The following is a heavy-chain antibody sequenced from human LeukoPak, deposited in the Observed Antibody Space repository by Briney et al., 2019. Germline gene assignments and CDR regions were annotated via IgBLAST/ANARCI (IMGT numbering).Heavy chain of an antibody. J-gene: IGHJ4*02. CDR1: GFTFSSYA. Sequence: PGGSLRLSCAASGFTFSSYAIHWVRQAPGKGLEWVAVISFDGSNRYYADSVKGRFTISRDNSKNTLYLQMNSLRAEDTAVYFCVREGYYDSSGSSFPFFEYWGQGTLVTVSS. V-gene: IGHV3-30*04. CDR3: VREGYYDSSGSSFPFFEY. CDR2: ISFDGSNR. D-gene: IGHD3-22*01.